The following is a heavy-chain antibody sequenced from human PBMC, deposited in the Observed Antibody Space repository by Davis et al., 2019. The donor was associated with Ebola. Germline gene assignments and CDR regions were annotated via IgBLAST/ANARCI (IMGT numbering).Heavy chain of an antibody. V-gene: IGHV3-53*01. CDR3: ARGRYGSGDY. D-gene: IGHD5-18*01. CDR1: GFTVSSNY. CDR2: IYGGGST. Sequence: GESLKISCAASGFTVSSNYMSWVRQAPGKGLEWVSVIYGGGSTYYADSVKGRFTISRDNSKNTLYLQMNSLRAEDTAVYYCARGRYGSGDYWGQGTLVTVSS. J-gene: IGHJ4*02.